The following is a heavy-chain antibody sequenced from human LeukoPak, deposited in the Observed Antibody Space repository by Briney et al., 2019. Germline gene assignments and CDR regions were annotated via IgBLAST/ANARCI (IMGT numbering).Heavy chain of an antibody. J-gene: IGHJ4*02. CDR2: ISSDGTNK. V-gene: IGHV3-30-3*01. CDR3: ARDPPKGAVRAFDY. Sequence: GRSLRLFCAASGFTFSSYTTHWVRQAPGKGLEWVAVISSDGTNKYYADSMKGRFTISRDNSKNTLYLQMNSLRAEDTAVYYCARDPPKGAVRAFDYWGQGTLVTVSS. D-gene: IGHD6-19*01. CDR1: GFTFSSYT.